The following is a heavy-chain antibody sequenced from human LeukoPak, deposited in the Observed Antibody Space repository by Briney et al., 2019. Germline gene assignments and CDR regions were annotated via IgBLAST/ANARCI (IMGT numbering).Heavy chain of an antibody. CDR1: GFTFSIYW. J-gene: IGHJ4*02. V-gene: IGHV3-7*01. CDR3: VRDGGVSGYDLLDY. D-gene: IGHD5-12*01. CDR2: INQDGSKE. Sequence: GGSLRLSCAASGFTFSIYWMTWVRQAPGKGLEWVAHINQDGSKEYYMDSVKARFTNSRDNAKNSLSLQMNSLRAEDTAVYYCVRDGGVSGYDLLDYWGQGTLVTVSS.